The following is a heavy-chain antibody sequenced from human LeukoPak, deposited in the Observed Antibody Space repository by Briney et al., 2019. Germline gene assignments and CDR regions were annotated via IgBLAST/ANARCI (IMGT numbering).Heavy chain of an antibody. Sequence: KASETLSLTCTVSGGSISSYYWSWIRQPPGKGLEWIGYIYYSGSTNYNPSLKSRVTISVDTSKNQFSLKLSSVTAADTAVYYCARHFQLGESGVLDYWGQGTLVTVSS. CDR2: IYYSGST. CDR3: ARHFQLGESGVLDY. D-gene: IGHD3-10*01. V-gene: IGHV4-59*08. CDR1: GGSISSYY. J-gene: IGHJ4*02.